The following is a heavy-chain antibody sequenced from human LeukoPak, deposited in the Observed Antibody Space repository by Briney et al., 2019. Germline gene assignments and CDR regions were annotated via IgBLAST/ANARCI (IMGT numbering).Heavy chain of an antibody. CDR3: ARSINLWFGELNWFDP. CDR1: GYTFTGYY. J-gene: IGHJ5*02. Sequence: ASVKVSCKASGYTFTGYYMHWVRQAPGQGLEWMGWINPNSGGTNYAQKFQGRVTMTRDTSISTAYMELSRLRSDDTAVYYCARSINLWFGELNWFDPWGQGTLVTVSS. D-gene: IGHD3-10*01. CDR2: INPNSGGT. V-gene: IGHV1-2*02.